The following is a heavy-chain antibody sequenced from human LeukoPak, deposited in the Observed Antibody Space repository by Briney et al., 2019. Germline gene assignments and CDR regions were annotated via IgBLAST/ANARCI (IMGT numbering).Heavy chain of an antibody. CDR2: IYYSGST. V-gene: IGHV4-30-4*08. Sequence: PSETLPLTCTVSGGSISSGDYYWSWIRQPPGKGLEWIGYIYYSGSTYYNPSLKSRVTTSVDTSKNQFSLKLSSVTAADTAVYYCAGQQPLAYIDYWGQGTLVTVSS. J-gene: IGHJ4*02. CDR3: AGQQPLAYIDY. CDR1: GGSISSGDYY. D-gene: IGHD6-13*01.